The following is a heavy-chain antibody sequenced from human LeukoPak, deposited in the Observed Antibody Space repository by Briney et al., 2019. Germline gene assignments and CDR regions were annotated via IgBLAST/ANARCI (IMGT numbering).Heavy chain of an antibody. J-gene: IGHJ6*03. V-gene: IGHV3-21*01. D-gene: IGHD6-6*01. CDR3: AKPQGIAARSDYYYYMDV. CDR2: ISSSSSYI. CDR1: GFTFSSYS. Sequence: GGSLRLSCAASGFTFSSYSMNWVRQAPGKGLEWVSSISSSSSYIYYADSVKGRFTISRDNAKNSLHLQMNSLRAEDTAVYYCAKPQGIAARSDYYYYMDVWGKGTTVTVSS.